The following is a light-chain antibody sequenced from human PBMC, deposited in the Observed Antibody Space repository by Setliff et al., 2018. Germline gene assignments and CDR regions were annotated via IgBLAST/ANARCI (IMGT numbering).Light chain of an antibody. Sequence: QSVLTQPPSASGSPGRSVTISCTGTSSDVGGYNYVSWYQQHPGKAPKLMIYEVSKRPSGVPDRFSGSKSGNTASRTVSGLQAEDEADYYCSSYAGSNTPYVFGTGTKVTVL. CDR2: EVS. V-gene: IGLV2-8*01. CDR1: SSDVGGYNY. CDR3: SSYAGSNTPYV. J-gene: IGLJ1*01.